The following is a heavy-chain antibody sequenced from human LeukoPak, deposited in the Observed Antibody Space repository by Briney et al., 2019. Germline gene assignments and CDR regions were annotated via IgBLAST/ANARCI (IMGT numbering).Heavy chain of an antibody. CDR2: VWSDGNGK. CDR3: VSVLTVTFDS. V-gene: IGHV3-33*01. D-gene: IGHD4-17*01. CDR1: GFTFSTYG. Sequence: GRSLRLSCAASGFTFSTYGMHWVRQAPGKGLEWVALVWSDGNGKFYADSVKGRFTISRDNSKNTVYLQMNRLRAEDTAVYYCVSVLTVTFDSWGQGTLVTVSS. J-gene: IGHJ4*02.